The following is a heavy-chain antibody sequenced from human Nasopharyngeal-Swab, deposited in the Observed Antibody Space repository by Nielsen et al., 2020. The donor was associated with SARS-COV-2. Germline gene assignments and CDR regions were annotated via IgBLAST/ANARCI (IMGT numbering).Heavy chain of an antibody. J-gene: IGHJ4*02. V-gene: IGHV4-39*02. CDR1: GGSITSSRHR. CDR2: ILVNRYT. Sequence: SETLSLTCTVSGGSITSSRHRWGWIRQPPGKGLQWIGQILVNRYTEYPPSVRGRITVYADTSENYFSLRPSSVTAADTAVYYCARLDPFGSEDKWGQGTLVTVSS. CDR3: ARLDPFGSEDK. D-gene: IGHD3-3*01.